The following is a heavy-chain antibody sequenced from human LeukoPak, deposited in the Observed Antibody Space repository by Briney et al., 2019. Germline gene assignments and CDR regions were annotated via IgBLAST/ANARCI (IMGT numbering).Heavy chain of an antibody. D-gene: IGHD3-22*01. CDR2: ISGSGGST. J-gene: IGHJ4*02. V-gene: IGHV3-23*01. Sequence: AGGSLRLSCAASGFTFSSYAMSWVRQAPGKGLEWVSAISGSGGSTYYADSVKGRFTISRDNSKNTLYLQMNSLRAEDTAVYYCAKAVVGGSGCFDYWGQGTLVTVSS. CDR3: AKAVVGGSGCFDY. CDR1: GFTFSSYA.